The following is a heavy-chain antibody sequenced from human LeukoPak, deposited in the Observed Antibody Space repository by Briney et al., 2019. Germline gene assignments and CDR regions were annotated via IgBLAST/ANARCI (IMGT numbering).Heavy chain of an antibody. CDR2: INRDGSTT. V-gene: IGHV3-74*01. CDR1: GFTFSSYW. J-gene: IGHJ4*02. D-gene: IGHD4-17*01. Sequence: GGSLRLSCAASGFTFSSYWMHWVRQAPGKGLVWVSRINRDGSTTNYADSVKGRFTISRDNAKSTLYLQMNSLSAEDTAVYYCAREHDGDYYFDYWGQGTLVTVSS. CDR3: AREHDGDYYFDY.